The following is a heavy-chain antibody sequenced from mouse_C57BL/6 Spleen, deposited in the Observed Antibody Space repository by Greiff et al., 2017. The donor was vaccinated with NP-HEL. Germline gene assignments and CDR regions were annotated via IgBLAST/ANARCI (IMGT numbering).Heavy chain of an antibody. Sequence: QVQLQQSGPELVKPGASVKISCKASGYSFTSYYIHWVKLRPGQGLEWIGWIYPGSGNTKYNEKFKGKATLTADTSSSTAYMQLSSLTSEDSAVYYCARGRIYYGNPDAMDYWGQGTSVTVSS. CDR3: ARGRIYYGNPDAMDY. CDR2: IYPGSGNT. CDR1: GYSFTSYY. V-gene: IGHV1-66*01. J-gene: IGHJ4*01. D-gene: IGHD2-1*01.